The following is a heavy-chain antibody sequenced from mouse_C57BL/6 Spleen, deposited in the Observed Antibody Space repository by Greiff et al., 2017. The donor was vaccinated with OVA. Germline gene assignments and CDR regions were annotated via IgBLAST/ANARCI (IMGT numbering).Heavy chain of an antibody. CDR3: ARPGYYDSSLYAMDY. Sequence: EVQRVESGGGLVKPGGSLKLSCAASGFTFSDYGMHWVRQAPEKGLEWVAYISSGSSTIYYADTVKGRFTISRDNAKNTLSLHMTSLRSEDTAMYYCARPGYYDSSLYAMDYWGQGTSVTVSS. J-gene: IGHJ4*01. V-gene: IGHV5-17*01. CDR1: GFTFSDYG. D-gene: IGHD1-1*01. CDR2: ISSGSSTI.